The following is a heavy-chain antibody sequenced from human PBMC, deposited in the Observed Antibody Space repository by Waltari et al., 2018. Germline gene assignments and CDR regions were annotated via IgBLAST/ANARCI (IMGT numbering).Heavy chain of an antibody. V-gene: IGHV4-4*07. CDR3: ASSSWAARRSSDAVDI. Sequence: QVQLQESGPGLVKPSETLSLTCTVSGGSISSYYWSWIRQPAGKGLEWIGRIYTSGSTNYTPSLKRRVTMAVDTSKNQFSLKLSSVTAADTAVYYCASSSWAARRSSDAVDIWGQGTMVTVSS. D-gene: IGHD6-6*01. CDR1: GGSISSYY. J-gene: IGHJ3*02. CDR2: IYTSGST.